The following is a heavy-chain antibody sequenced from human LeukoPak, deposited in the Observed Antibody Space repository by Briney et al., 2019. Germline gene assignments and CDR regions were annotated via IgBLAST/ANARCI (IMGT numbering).Heavy chain of an antibody. Sequence: SVKVSCKASGGTFSSYAISWVRQAPGQGLEWMGGITPIFGTANYAQKFQGRVTITADESTSTAYMELSSLRSEDTAVYYCARGDYRGWLQPHPHDYWGQGTLVTVSS. CDR2: ITPIFGTA. J-gene: IGHJ4*02. CDR1: GGTFSSYA. D-gene: IGHD5-24*01. CDR3: ARGDYRGWLQPHPHDY. V-gene: IGHV1-69*01.